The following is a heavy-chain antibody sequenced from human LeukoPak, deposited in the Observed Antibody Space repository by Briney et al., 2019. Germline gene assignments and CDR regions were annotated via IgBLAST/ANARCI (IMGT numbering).Heavy chain of an antibody. CDR2: ISSSSSYI. J-gene: IGHJ4*02. D-gene: IGHD2-15*01. Sequence: GGSLRLSCAASGFTLSSYSMNCVRQAPGNGLEWVSSISSSSSYIYYADSVKGRFTISRDNAKNSLYLQMNSLRAEDTAVYYCARLRPYCSGGSCYPDYWGQGTLVTVSS. CDR1: GFTLSSYS. CDR3: ARLRPYCSGGSCYPDY. V-gene: IGHV3-21*01.